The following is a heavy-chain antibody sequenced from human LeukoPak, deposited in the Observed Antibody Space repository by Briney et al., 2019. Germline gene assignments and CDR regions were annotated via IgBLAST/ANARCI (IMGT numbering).Heavy chain of an antibody. Sequence: SETLSLTCAVYGGSFSGYYWSWIRQPPGKGLEWIGEINHSGGTKYNPSLKSRVTISVDTSKNQFSLKLSSVTAADTAMYYCARVKDPGGYYYYYYMDVWGKGSTITVSS. CDR1: GGSFSGYY. V-gene: IGHV4-34*01. J-gene: IGHJ6*03. D-gene: IGHD3-16*01. CDR3: ARVKDPGGYYYYYYMDV. CDR2: INHSGGT.